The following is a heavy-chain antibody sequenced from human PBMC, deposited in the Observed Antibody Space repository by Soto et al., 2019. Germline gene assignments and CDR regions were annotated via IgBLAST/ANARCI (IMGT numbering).Heavy chain of an antibody. V-gene: IGHV3-23*01. D-gene: IGHD3-10*01. Sequence: EVQLLESGGGLVQPGGSLRLSCVASGFTFSTYVMSWVRQAPGKGLEWVSGVCDRGAKTYYADSVKGRFTFSRANSKNTVYLEMKRLRAEETAVYYWARDFRFGVSGMGSFANWGQGTLVT. J-gene: IGHJ4*02. CDR1: GFTFSTYV. CDR3: ARDFRFGVSGMGSFAN. CDR2: VCDRGAKT.